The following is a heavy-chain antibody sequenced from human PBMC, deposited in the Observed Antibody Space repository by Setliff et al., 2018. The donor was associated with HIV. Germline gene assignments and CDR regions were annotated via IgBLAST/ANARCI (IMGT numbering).Heavy chain of an antibody. V-gene: IGHV4-34*01. D-gene: IGHD6-13*01. CDR1: GGSFNDHY. CDR3: ARGASLLPGYSNRWDYYYFDG. J-gene: IGHJ6*03. CDR2: INHSGST. Sequence: PSETLSLTCGVYGGSFNDHYWSWIRQPPGKGLEWIGEINHSGSTNYNPSLKSRITISVDTSKNQFSLKLSSVTAADTAVYYCARGASLLPGYSNRWDYYYFDGWGKGTTVTVSS.